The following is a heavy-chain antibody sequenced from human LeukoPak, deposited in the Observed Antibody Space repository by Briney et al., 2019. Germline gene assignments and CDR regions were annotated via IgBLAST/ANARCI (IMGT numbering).Heavy chain of an antibody. Sequence: GGSLRLSCAASEFTFDDYAMHWVRQAPGKGLEWVSGISWNSGSIGYADSVKGRFTISRDNAKNSLYLQMNSLRAEDTALYYCAKDPRFISPTVTLSYFDYWGQGTLVTVSS. D-gene: IGHD4-17*01. CDR1: EFTFDDYA. CDR2: ISWNSGSI. CDR3: AKDPRFISPTVTLSYFDY. J-gene: IGHJ4*02. V-gene: IGHV3-9*01.